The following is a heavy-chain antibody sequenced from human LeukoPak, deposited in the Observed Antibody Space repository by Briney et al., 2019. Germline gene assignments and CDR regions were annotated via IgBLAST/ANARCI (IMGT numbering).Heavy chain of an antibody. J-gene: IGHJ4*02. CDR1: GFTFSSYA. D-gene: IGHD3-22*01. CDR3: ARGFGSSGYFYYFDY. V-gene: IGHV3-30-3*01. Sequence: PGRSLRLSCAASGFTFSSYAMHWVRQAPGKGLEWVAVISYDGSNKYYADSVKGRFTISRDNSKNTLYLQMNSLRAEDTAVYYCARGFGSSGYFYYFDYWGQGTLVTVSS. CDR2: ISYDGSNK.